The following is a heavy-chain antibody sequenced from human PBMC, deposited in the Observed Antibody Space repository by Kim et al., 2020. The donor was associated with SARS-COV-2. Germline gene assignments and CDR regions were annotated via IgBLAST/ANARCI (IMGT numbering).Heavy chain of an antibody. Sequence: SETLSLTCAVYGGSFSGYYWSWIRQPPGKGLEWIGEINHSGSTNYNPSLKSRVTISVDTSKNQFSLKLSSVTAADTAVYYCSRTFWSGYYRNDAFDIWG. V-gene: IGHV4-34*01. CDR1: GGSFSGYY. J-gene: IGHJ3*02. CDR2: INHSGST. D-gene: IGHD3-3*01. CDR3: SRTFWSGYYRNDAFDI.